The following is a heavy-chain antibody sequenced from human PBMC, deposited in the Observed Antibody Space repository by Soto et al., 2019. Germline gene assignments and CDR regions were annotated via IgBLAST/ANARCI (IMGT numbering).Heavy chain of an antibody. CDR1: GFSLNSRGLG. V-gene: IGHV2-5*01. CDR3: ADSPPSGRDF. Sequence: SGPTLVNPTQTLTLTCTFSGFSLNSRGLGVAWIRHPPGKALEWLALIYWNDDKRYSPSLKIRLTITKDTSKNQVVLTLTNVDPMDTATYLCADSPPSGRDFRGQGTTVPVSS. J-gene: IGHJ4*02. CDR2: IYWNDDK. D-gene: IGHD2-8*02.